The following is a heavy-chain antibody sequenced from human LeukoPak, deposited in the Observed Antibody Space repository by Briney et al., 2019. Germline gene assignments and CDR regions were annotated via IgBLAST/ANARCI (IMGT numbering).Heavy chain of an antibody. CDR3: ARDGYCSSTSCYGYYYYMDV. V-gene: IGHV1-18*01. CDR1: GYTFTSYG. Sequence: ASVKVSCKASGYTFTSYGISWVRQAPGQGLEWMGWISAYNGNTNYAQKLQGRVTTTTDTSTSTAYMELRSLRSDDTAVYYCARDGYCSSTSCYGYYYYMDVWGKGTTVTVSS. CDR2: ISAYNGNT. J-gene: IGHJ6*03. D-gene: IGHD2-2*03.